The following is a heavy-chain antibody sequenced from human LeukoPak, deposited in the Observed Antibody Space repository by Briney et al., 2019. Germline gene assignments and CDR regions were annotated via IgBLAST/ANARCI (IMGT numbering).Heavy chain of an antibody. CDR3: ARNFDY. CDR2: ISAYNGNT. Sequence: VRVSFKGSGYTFTSYGSSWVRRAPGQGLEWMGWISAYNGNTNYTQKLQGRVTMTTDTSTSTAYMELRSLRSDDTAVYYCARNFDYWGQGTLVTVSS. V-gene: IGHV1-18*01. CDR1: GYTFTSYG. J-gene: IGHJ4*02.